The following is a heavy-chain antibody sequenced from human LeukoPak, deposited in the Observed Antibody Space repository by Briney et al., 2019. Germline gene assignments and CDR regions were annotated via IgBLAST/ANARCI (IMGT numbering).Heavy chain of an antibody. V-gene: IGHV3-48*03. CDR3: AKDLTQKTYEGSPGLDV. Sequence: PGGSLRLSCGASGFTFSSHNMNWVRQAPGRGVGGVSYISSSYNTIYYRDSVQGRFIISRDNAKNSLYLQMNSLRAEDTAVYYCAKDLTQKTYEGSPGLDVWGKGTTVTVSS. CDR1: GFTFSSHN. J-gene: IGHJ6*04. CDR2: ISSSYNTI. D-gene: IGHD3-22*01.